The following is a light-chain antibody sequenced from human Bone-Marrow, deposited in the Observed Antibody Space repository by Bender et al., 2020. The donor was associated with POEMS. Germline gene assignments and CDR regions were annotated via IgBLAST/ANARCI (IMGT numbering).Light chain of an antibody. Sequence: QSALTQPAAMSGSLGQTITVSCTGTSSDVGGYNLVSWYQQHPGRAPKLIIYDDNKRAGGVSSRFAGTKSDNASSLTISGLQAEDEADYFCISYTSSSALVFGGGTKLTVL. J-gene: IGLJ3*02. CDR2: DDN. CDR1: SSDVGGYNL. V-gene: IGLV2-14*03. CDR3: ISYTSSSALV.